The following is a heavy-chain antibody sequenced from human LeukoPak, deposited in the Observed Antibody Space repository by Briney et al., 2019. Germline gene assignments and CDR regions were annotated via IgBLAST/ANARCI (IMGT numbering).Heavy chain of an antibody. J-gene: IGHJ5*02. Sequence: SETLSLTCTVSGGSISSSGYYWGWIRQPPGKGLEWIGNIYYVGSTYYNPSLNSRVTISVDTSKNQFSLKLNSVTAADTAIYYCARGQGATVPQVGKNWFDPWGQGTRVTVSS. CDR1: GGSISSSGYY. D-gene: IGHD1-26*01. CDR3: ARGQGATVPQVGKNWFDP. V-gene: IGHV4-39*07. CDR2: IYYVGST.